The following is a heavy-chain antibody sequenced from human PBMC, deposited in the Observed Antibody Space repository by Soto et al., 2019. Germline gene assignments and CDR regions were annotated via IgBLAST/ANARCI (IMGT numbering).Heavy chain of an antibody. CDR1: GFTFSSYG. Sequence: GGSLRLSCAASGFTFSSYGMHWVRQAPGKGLEWVAVISYDGSNKYYADSVKGRFTISRDNSKNTLYLQMNSLRAEDTAVYYCAKDMPDLVVVPAAMFEGQYWGQGTLVTVSS. CDR2: ISYDGSNK. J-gene: IGHJ4*02. D-gene: IGHD2-2*01. CDR3: AKDMPDLVVVPAAMFEGQY. V-gene: IGHV3-30*18.